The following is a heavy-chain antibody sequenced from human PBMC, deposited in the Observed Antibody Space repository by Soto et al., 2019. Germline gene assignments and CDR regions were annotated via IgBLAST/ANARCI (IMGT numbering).Heavy chain of an antibody. CDR1: GFTFTSSA. J-gene: IGHJ6*02. CDR3: AAVVFSNYGEMGF. CDR2: IVVGSGNT. V-gene: IGHV1-58*01. Sequence: QMQLVQSGPEVKKPGTSVKVSCKDSGFTFTSSALQWVRQARGQRHEWIGWIVVGSGNTNYAQKFQERFTITRDMSTSTAYMELSSLRSEDPAVYYCAAVVFSNYGEMGFWGQGTTVTVSS. D-gene: IGHD4-17*01.